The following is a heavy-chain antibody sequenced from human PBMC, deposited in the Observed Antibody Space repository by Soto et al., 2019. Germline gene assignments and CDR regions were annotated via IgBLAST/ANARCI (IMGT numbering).Heavy chain of an antibody. CDR1: GDSVTSNVW. Sequence: KSSETLSLTCAVSGDSVTSNVWWSWVRQPPGKGLEWIGEAYHTGLTDYNPSLKRRVTMSVDTSKNEFSLKLTSLTAADTAIYYCARGAAVPGESDRFDYWGQGTLVTVS. V-gene: IGHV4-4*02. J-gene: IGHJ4*02. CDR2: AYHTGLT. CDR3: ARGAAVPGESDRFDY. D-gene: IGHD6-19*01.